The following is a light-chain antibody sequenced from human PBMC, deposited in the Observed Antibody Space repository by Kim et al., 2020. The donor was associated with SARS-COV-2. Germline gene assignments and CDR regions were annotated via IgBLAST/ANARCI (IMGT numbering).Light chain of an antibody. CDR1: SLRSYY. Sequence: ALGQTVGNTCPGGSLRSYYASWYQQKPGQAPVLVIYGKNNRPSGIPDRFSGSSSGNTASLTITGAQAEDEADYYCNSRDSSGNHVVFGGGTQLTVL. CDR2: GKN. V-gene: IGLV3-19*01. J-gene: IGLJ2*01. CDR3: NSRDSSGNHVV.